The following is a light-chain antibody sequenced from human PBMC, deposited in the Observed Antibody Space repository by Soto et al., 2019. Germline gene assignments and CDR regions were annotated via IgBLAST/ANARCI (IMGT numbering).Light chain of an antibody. J-gene: IGKJ4*01. Sequence: DIVLTQSPGTLSLSPGERATLSCRASQSVSSSYLAWYQQKPGQAPRLLIYGVSSRATGIPDRFSGSGSGTDFTLTISRLEPEDFAVYDCQQYGSSRVLTFGGGTKVESK. CDR2: GVS. CDR1: QSVSSSY. V-gene: IGKV3-20*01. CDR3: QQYGSSRVLT.